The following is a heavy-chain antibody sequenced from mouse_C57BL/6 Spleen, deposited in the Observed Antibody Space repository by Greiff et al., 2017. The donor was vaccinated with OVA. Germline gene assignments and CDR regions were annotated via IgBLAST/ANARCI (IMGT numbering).Heavy chain of an antibody. CDR2: ISGGGGNT. D-gene: IGHD1-1*01. Sequence: DVMLVESGGGLVKPGGSLKLSCAASGFTFSSYTMSWVRQTPEKRLEWVATISGGGGNTYYPDSVKGRFTISRDNAKNTLYLQMSSLRSEDTALYYCARRGSSYGYFDVWGTGTTVTVSS. CDR3: ARRGSSYGYFDV. CDR1: GFTFSSYT. V-gene: IGHV5-9*01. J-gene: IGHJ1*03.